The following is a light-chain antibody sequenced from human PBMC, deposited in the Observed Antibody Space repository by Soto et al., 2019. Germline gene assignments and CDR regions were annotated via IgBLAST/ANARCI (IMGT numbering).Light chain of an antibody. CDR3: QQRSNWPPIT. CDR1: QSVHNF. Sequence: VVLTPSPATLSFSPWYRSALCSKSSQSVHNFLAWYQQKPGQAPRLLIYGASNRAAGIPARFSGSGSGTDFTLTINSLEPEDFAVYYCQQRSNWPPITFGQGTRLEIK. V-gene: IGKV3-11*01. J-gene: IGKJ5*01. CDR2: GAS.